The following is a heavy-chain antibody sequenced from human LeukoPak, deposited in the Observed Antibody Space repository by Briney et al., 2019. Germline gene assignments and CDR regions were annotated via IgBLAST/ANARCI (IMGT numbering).Heavy chain of an antibody. D-gene: IGHD6-13*01. CDR3: ARGLVRGYFQH. CDR1: GGSISSYY. CDR2: IYYSGST. Sequence: SETLSLTCTVSGGSISSYYWSWIRQPPGKGLEWIGYIYYSGSTNYNPSLKSRVTISVDTSKNQFSLKLSSVTAADTAVYYCARGLVRGYFQHWGQGTLVTVSS. J-gene: IGHJ1*01. V-gene: IGHV4-59*12.